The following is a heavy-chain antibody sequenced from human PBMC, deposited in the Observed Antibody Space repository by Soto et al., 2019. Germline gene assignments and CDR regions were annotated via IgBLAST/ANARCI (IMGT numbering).Heavy chain of an antibody. D-gene: IGHD6-19*01. J-gene: IGHJ6*02. CDR3: ATSSGSPKGMDV. Sequence: GSLRLSCAASGFTFSSYGMHWVRQAPGKGLEWVAVISYDGSNEYYADSVKGRFTISRDNSKNTLYLQMNSLRAEDTAVYYCATSSGSPKGMDVWGQGTTVTVSS. CDR2: ISYDGSNE. CDR1: GFTFSSYG. V-gene: IGHV3-30*03.